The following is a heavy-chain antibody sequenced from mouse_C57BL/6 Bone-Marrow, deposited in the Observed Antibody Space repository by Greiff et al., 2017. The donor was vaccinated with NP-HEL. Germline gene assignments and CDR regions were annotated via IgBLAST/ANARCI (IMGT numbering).Heavy chain of an antibody. D-gene: IGHD2-10*01. CDR1: GYTFTSYW. Sequence: VQLKQPGAELVKPGASVKLSCKASGYTFTSYWMHWVKQRPGQGLEWIGMIHPNSGSTNYNEKFKSKATLTVDKSSSTAYMQLSGLTSEDYAVDYYARPLLLAFAYWGQGTLVTVSA. J-gene: IGHJ3*01. CDR3: ARPLLLAFAY. CDR2: IHPNSGST. V-gene: IGHV1-64*01.